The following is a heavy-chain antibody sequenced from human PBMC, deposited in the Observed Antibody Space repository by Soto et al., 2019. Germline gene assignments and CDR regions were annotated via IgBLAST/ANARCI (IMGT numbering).Heavy chain of an antibody. J-gene: IGHJ5*02. V-gene: IGHV5-51*01. CDR2: IYPGDSDT. Sequence: PGESLKISCKGSGYSFTSYCIAWVRQMPGKGLECMGIIYPGDSDTRYSPSFEGQVTISADKSINTAYLQWSSLKASDSAMYYCARPFDTSGWYDHWGQGTMVTV. D-gene: IGHD6-19*01. CDR3: ARPFDTSGWYDH. CDR1: GYSFTSYC.